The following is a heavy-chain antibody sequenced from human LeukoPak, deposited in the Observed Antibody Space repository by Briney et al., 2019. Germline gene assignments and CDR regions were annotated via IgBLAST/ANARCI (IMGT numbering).Heavy chain of an antibody. CDR1: GYTFTSYG. Sequence: ASVKVSCKASGYTFTSYGISWVRQAPGQGLEWMGWISAHNGNTNYAQKLQGRVTMTTDTSTSTAYMELRSLRSDDTAVYYCARNLEWFPTTINYFDYWGQGTLVTVSS. J-gene: IGHJ4*02. CDR2: ISAHNGNT. D-gene: IGHD3-3*01. V-gene: IGHV1-18*01. CDR3: ARNLEWFPTTINYFDY.